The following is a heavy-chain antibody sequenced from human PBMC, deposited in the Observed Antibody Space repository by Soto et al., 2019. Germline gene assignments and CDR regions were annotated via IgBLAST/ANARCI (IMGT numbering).Heavy chain of an antibody. CDR3: AKGRLYFDY. D-gene: IGHD6-25*01. CDR1: GFTFSIYA. CDR2: ISGSGGST. Sequence: GXSLRLSCAASGFTFSIYALSWFRQAPGNGLEWVSAISGSGGSTYYADSVKGRFTISRENSKNTLYLQMNSLRAEDTAVYYCAKGRLYFDYWGQGTLVTVSS. J-gene: IGHJ4*02. V-gene: IGHV3-23*01.